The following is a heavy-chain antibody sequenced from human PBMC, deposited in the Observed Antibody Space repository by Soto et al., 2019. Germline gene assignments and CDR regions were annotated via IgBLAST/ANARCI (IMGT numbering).Heavy chain of an antibody. D-gene: IGHD6-13*01. CDR3: ARAGVGLAAPRVWPY. CDR2: INPYNGNT. J-gene: IGHJ4*02. CDR1: GYTFTSYG. Sequence: QVQLAQSGAEVKKPGASVKVSCKASGYTFTSYGISWVRHAPGQGLEWMAWINPYNGNTKYAEKFLGRVTVATGTSGATAYMAVSSLTSDATAVVYCARAGVGLAAPRVWPYWGQGTPVTVSS. V-gene: IGHV1-18*01.